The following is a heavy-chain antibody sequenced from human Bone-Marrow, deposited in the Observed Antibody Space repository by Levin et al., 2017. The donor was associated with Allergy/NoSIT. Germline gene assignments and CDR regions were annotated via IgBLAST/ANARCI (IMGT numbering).Heavy chain of an antibody. Sequence: GGSLRLSCAASGLTFSTYGMNWVRQAPGKGLEWVAIISNDGNYRSYADSVKGRFTISRDNSKNTLYLQMNSLRAEDSAVYYCAIKVFDYWGQGTQVTVSS. CDR1: GLTFSTYG. J-gene: IGHJ4*02. V-gene: IGHV3-30*03. CDR2: ISNDGNYR. CDR3: AIKVFDY.